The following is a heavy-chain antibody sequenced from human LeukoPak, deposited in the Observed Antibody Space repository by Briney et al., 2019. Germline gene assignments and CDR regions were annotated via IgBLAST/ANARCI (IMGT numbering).Heavy chain of an antibody. V-gene: IGHV1-69*10. J-gene: IGHJ4*02. Sequence: SVKVSCKASGGTFSSYVISWVRQAPGQGLEWMGWIIPMFGMTNYAQRFQGRVTFTADKSTGTAYMELSRLRSNDTAVYYCARVCDSRGCHFDYWGQGTLVTVSS. D-gene: IGHD3-22*01. CDR1: GGTFSSYV. CDR3: ARVCDSRGCHFDY. CDR2: IIPMFGMT.